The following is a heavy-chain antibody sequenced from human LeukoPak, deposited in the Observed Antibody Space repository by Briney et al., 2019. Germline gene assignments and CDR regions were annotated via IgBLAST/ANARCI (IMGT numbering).Heavy chain of an antibody. CDR2: IYSDGST. CDR3: ASQNSSGWHPFDY. Sequence: PGGSLRLSCAASGFTVSSNYMSWVRQAPGKGLEWVSVIYSDGSTYYADSVKGRFTISSDNSKNTLYLQMNSLRAEDTAVYYCASQNSSGWHPFDYWGQGTLVTASS. J-gene: IGHJ4*02. CDR1: GFTVSSNY. D-gene: IGHD6-25*01. V-gene: IGHV3-66*04.